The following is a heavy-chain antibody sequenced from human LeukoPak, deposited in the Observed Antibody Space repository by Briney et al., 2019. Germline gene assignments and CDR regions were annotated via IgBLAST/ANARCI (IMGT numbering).Heavy chain of an antibody. Sequence: SETLSLTCAVSGGPFSGYFWSWIRQPPGKGLEWIGEIHNSGTTNYNPSLNSRVTISEDTSKNQFYLNLSSVTAADTAVYYCARRYYYDLGSFPFAFWAQGTLVTVSS. CDR2: IHNSGTT. D-gene: IGHD3-10*01. CDR1: GGPFSGYF. V-gene: IGHV4-34*01. CDR3: ARRYYYDLGSFPFAF. J-gene: IGHJ4*02.